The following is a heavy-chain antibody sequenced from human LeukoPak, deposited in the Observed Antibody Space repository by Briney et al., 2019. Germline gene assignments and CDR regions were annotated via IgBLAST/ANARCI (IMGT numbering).Heavy chain of an antibody. J-gene: IGHJ5*02. Sequence: TGGSLRLSCAASGFTLSSYWVSWVRQSPGEGVEWVANLKQDGSEKYYVDCVKGRFTISRENAKNSLYLQMNSLRAEDTAVYYCARVNLYSGAFDPWGQGTLVTVSS. V-gene: IGHV3-7*01. CDR3: ARVNLYSGAFDP. CDR2: LKQDGSEK. CDR1: GFTLSSYW. D-gene: IGHD5-12*01.